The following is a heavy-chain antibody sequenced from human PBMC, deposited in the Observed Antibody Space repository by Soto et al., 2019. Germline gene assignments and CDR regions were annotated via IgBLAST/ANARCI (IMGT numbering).Heavy chain of an antibody. CDR2: IYYSGST. CDR1: AGMLRRRGYY. V-gene: IGHV4-31*02. D-gene: IGHD3-22*01. Sequence: VPAGMLRRRGYYGCWIRQHTKKGLEWIGYIYYSGSTYYNPSLKSRVTISVDTSKNQFSLKLSSVTAADTAVYYCAGDNLFYYSSCYYPAFDICAQ. CDR3: AGDNLFYYSSCYYPAFDI. J-gene: IGHJ3*02.